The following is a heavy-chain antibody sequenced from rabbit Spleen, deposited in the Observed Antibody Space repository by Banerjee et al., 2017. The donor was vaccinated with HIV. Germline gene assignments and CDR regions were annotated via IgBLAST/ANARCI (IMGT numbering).Heavy chain of an antibody. CDR3: ARDTSSSFSSYGMDL. CDR1: GFSFSSSDY. CDR2: IAGGSSGFT. D-gene: IGHD1-1*01. J-gene: IGHJ6*01. Sequence: QSLEESGGDLVKPGASLTLTCTASGFSFSSSDYMCWVRQAPGKGLEWIACIAGGSSGFTYFASWAKGRFTISKTSSTTVTLQMTSLTAADTATYFCARDTSSSFSSYGMDLWGQGTLVTVS. V-gene: IGHV1S40*01.